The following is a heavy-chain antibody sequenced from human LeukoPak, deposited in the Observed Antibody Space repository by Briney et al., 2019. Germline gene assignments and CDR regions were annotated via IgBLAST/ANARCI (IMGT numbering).Heavy chain of an antibody. V-gene: IGHV4-61*02. J-gene: IGHJ1*01. CDR2: IYTSGST. CDR3: ARGPSSGLYFQH. CDR1: GGSISSGSYY. D-gene: IGHD6-25*01. Sequence: PSQTLSLTCTVSGGSISSGSYYWSWFRQPAGKGLEWIGRIYTSGSTNYNPSLKSRVTISVDTSKNQFSLKLSSVTAADTAVYYCARGPSSGLYFQHWGQGTLVTVSS.